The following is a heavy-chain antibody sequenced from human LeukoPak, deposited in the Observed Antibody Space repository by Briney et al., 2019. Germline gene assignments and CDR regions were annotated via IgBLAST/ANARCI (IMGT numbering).Heavy chain of an antibody. CDR2: ISSSGSTI. Sequence: GGSLRLSCAASGFTFSNYWMHWVRQAPGKGLEWVSYISSSGSTIYYADSVKSRFTISRDNAKNSLYLQMNSLRAEDTAVYYCAELGITMIGGVWGKGTTVTISS. V-gene: IGHV3-48*04. D-gene: IGHD3-10*02. CDR3: AELGITMIGGV. J-gene: IGHJ6*04. CDR1: GFTFSNYW.